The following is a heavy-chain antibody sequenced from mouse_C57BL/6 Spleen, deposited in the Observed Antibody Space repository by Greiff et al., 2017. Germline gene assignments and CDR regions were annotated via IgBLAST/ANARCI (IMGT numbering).Heavy chain of an antibody. CDR1: GYSFTGYY. CDR3: ARKRGHYYGSSLAY. Sequence: EVQLQQSGPELVKPGASVKISCKASGYSFTGYYMNWVKQSPEKSLEWIGEINPSTGGTTYNQKFKAKATLTVDKSASTAYMQLKSLTSEDSAVYYCARKRGHYYGSSLAYWGQGTLVTVSA. CDR2: INPSTGGT. J-gene: IGHJ3*01. D-gene: IGHD1-1*01. V-gene: IGHV1-42*01.